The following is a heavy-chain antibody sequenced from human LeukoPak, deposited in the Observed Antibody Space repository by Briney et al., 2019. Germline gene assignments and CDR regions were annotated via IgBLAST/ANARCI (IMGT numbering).Heavy chain of an antibody. CDR3: ASRARRIAAPWDYFDY. Sequence: GGSLRLSCAASGFTFSSYAMSWVRQAPGKGLEWVSAISGSGGSTYYADSVKGRFTISRDNSKNTLYLQMNSLRAEDTAVYYCASRARRIAAPWDYFDYWGQGTLVTVSS. CDR1: GFTFSSYA. D-gene: IGHD6-6*01. CDR2: ISGSGGST. V-gene: IGHV3-23*01. J-gene: IGHJ4*02.